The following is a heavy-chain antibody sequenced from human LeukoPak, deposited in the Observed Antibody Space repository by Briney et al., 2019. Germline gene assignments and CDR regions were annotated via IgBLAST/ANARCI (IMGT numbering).Heavy chain of an antibody. V-gene: IGHV4-34*01. Sequence: SETLSLTCAVYGGSFSGYYWSWIRQPPGKGLEWIGEINHSGSTNYNPSLTSRVTISVDTSKNQFSLKLSSVTAADTAVYYCARDGYSGNDGLWGQGTLVTVSS. CDR3: ARDGYSGNDGL. J-gene: IGHJ4*02. CDR2: INHSGST. D-gene: IGHD5-12*01. CDR1: GGSFSGYY.